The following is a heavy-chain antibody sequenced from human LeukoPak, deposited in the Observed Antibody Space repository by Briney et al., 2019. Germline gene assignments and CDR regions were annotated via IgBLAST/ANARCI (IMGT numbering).Heavy chain of an antibody. V-gene: IGHV3-48*03. CDR3: ARDGDSSALDAFDI. D-gene: IGHD3-22*01. J-gene: IGHJ3*02. Sequence: GGSLRLSCAAPGFSFSSYEMNWVRQAPGKGLEWVSYISSSGSIIYYADSVKGRFTISRDNAKNSLSLQMNSLRAEDTAVYYCARDGDSSALDAFDIWGQGTMVTVSS. CDR2: ISSSGSII. CDR1: GFSFSSYE.